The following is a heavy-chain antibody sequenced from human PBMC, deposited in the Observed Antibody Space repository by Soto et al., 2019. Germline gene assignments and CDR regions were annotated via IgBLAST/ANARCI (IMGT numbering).Heavy chain of an antibody. V-gene: IGHV3-13*01. CDR2: IGSTGDT. J-gene: IGHJ6*02. Sequence: LRLSCAASGFTFSNFDMHWVRQGTGKGLEWVSTIGSTGDTYYAGSVRGRCTISRENAKNSFYLQMNSLRAGDTAVYYCARSIYYGMDVWGQGTTVTVSS. CDR3: ARSIYYGMDV. D-gene: IGHD2-21*01. CDR1: GFTFSNFD.